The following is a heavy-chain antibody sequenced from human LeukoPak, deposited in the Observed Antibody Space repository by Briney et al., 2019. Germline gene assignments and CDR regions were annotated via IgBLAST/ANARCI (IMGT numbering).Heavy chain of an antibody. CDR1: GFTFSIYS. V-gene: IGHV3-48*02. Sequence: GGSLRLSCAASGFTFSIYSMNWVRQAPGEGLEWLSYISADNNTIYYADSVKGRFTISRDNAKTSLYLQMNTLRDEDTAVYYCARDRAAPTWFFDLWGRGTLVLVSS. J-gene: IGHJ2*01. CDR2: ISADNNTI. D-gene: IGHD2-15*01. CDR3: ARDRAAPTWFFDL.